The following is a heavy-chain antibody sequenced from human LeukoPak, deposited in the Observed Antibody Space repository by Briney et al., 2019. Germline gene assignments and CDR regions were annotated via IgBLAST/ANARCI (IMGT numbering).Heavy chain of an antibody. J-gene: IGHJ4*02. CDR3: TSLTVASNFAH. D-gene: IGHD6-19*01. Sequence: PGGSLRLSCAASGFTFSSSGFIFSDYEMYWVRQAPGKGLEWVSYISSSGGTRYYADPVKGRFTISRDNAKKSLYLHMDSLRAEDTAVYYCTSLTVASNFAHWGRGILVTVSS. CDR2: ISSSGGTR. CDR1: GFTFSS. V-gene: IGHV3-48*03.